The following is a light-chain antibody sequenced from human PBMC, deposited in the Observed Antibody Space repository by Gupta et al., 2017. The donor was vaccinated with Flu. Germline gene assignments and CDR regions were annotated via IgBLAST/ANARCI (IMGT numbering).Light chain of an antibody. J-gene: IGKJ2*03. Sequence: DIVMTQSPDSLAVSLGERAPINCKSSQSVLYSSNNKNYLAWYQQKPGQPPKLLICWASTRESGVPGRFSGSGSETDFTLTISSLQAEDVAVYYCQQYYSTPYSFGQGTKLEIK. V-gene: IGKV4-1*01. CDR2: WAS. CDR1: QSVLYSSNNKNY. CDR3: QQYYSTPYS.